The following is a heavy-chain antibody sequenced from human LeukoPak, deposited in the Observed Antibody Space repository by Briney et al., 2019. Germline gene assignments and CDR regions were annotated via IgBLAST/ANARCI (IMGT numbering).Heavy chain of an antibody. CDR1: GGTFSSYA. Sequence: ASVKVSCKASGGTFSSYAISWVRQAPGQGLEWMGGIIPIFGTANYAQKFQGRVTITADESTSTAYMELSSLRSEDTAVYYCARGFSGGSCYYYWGQGTLVTVSS. CDR3: ARGFSGGSCYYY. CDR2: IIPIFGTA. V-gene: IGHV1-69*13. D-gene: IGHD2-15*01. J-gene: IGHJ4*02.